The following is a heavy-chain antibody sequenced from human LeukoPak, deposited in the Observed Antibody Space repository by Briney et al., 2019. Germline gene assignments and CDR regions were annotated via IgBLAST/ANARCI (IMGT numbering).Heavy chain of an antibody. CDR1: GFTFSSYW. CDR2: IRSDGSNK. CDR3: AKDEWVTNYALDY. J-gene: IGHJ4*02. Sequence: GGSLRLSCAASGFTFSSYWMSWVRQAPGKGLEWVAFIRSDGSNKYYADSVKGRFTISRDNSKNTLYLQMNSLRAADTAVYYCAKDEWVTNYALDYWGQGTLVTVSS. V-gene: IGHV3-30*02. D-gene: IGHD4/OR15-4a*01.